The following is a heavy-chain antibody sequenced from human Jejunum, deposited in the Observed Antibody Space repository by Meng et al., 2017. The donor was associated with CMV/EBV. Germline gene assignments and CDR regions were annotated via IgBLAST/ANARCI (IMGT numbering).Heavy chain of an antibody. D-gene: IGHD3-10*01. Sequence: FSSYAMTWVSQDPGKGLDWVSAISDTGSSTYYADSVKGRFTISRDNSKNTLYLQMNSLRAEDTAVYYCANTYYYGSGSYTPYALDVWGQGTTVTVSS. CDR1: FSSYA. CDR3: ANTYYYGSGSYTPYALDV. V-gene: IGHV3-23*01. J-gene: IGHJ6*02. CDR2: ISDTGSST.